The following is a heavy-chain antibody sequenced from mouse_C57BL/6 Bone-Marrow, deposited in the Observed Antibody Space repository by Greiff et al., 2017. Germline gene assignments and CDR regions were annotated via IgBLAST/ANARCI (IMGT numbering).Heavy chain of an antibody. V-gene: IGHV1-64*01. Sequence: QVQLKQPGAELVKPGASVKLSCKASGYTFTSYWMHWVKQRPGQGLEWIGMIHPNSGSTNYNEKFKSKATLTVDKSSSTAYMQLSSLTSEDSAVYYCARPELFFFDYWGQGTTRTVSS. CDR2: IHPNSGST. CDR1: GYTFTSYW. CDR3: ARPELFFFDY. D-gene: IGHD4-1*01. J-gene: IGHJ2*01.